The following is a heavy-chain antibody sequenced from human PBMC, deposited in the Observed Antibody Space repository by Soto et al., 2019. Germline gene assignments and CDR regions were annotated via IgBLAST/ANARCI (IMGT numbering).Heavy chain of an antibody. CDR3: VAIAAAGKSDY. V-gene: IGHV4-59*08. Sequence: SETLSLTCTVSGGSISSYYWSWIRQPPGKGLEWIGYIYYSGSTNYNPSRKSRVTISVDTSKNQFSLKLSSVTAADTAVYYCVAIAAAGKSDYWGQGTLVNVSS. CDR2: IYYSGST. J-gene: IGHJ4*02. CDR1: GGSISSYY. D-gene: IGHD6-13*01.